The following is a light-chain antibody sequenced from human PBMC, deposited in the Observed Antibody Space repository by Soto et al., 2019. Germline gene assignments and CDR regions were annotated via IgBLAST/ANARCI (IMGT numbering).Light chain of an antibody. CDR3: SSYTSSSTPYVV. Sequence: QSVLTQPASVSGSPGQSITISCTGTSSDVGGYNYVSWYQQHPGKAPKLMIYEVSNRPSGVSNRFSGSKSGNTASLTISGLQAEDEADHYCSSYTSSSTPYVVFGGGTKLTVL. CDR2: EVS. CDR1: SSDVGGYNY. J-gene: IGLJ2*01. V-gene: IGLV2-14*01.